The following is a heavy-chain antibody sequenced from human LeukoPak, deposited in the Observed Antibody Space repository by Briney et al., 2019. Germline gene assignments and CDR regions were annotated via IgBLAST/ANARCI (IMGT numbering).Heavy chain of an antibody. CDR1: GFTFSSYE. CDR3: ARETDSSGYSYDY. V-gene: IGHV3-48*03. D-gene: IGHD3-22*01. J-gene: IGHJ4*02. Sequence: PGGSLRLSCAASGFTFSSYEMNWVRQAPGKGLEWVSYISSSGSTIYYADSVKGRFTISRDNAKNSLYLQMNSLRAEDTAVYYCARETDSSGYSYDYWGQGTLVTVSS. CDR2: ISSSGSTI.